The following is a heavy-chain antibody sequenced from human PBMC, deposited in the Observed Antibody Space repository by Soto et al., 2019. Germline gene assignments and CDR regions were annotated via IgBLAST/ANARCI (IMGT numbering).Heavy chain of an antibody. CDR3: AGPVKRSTGRYYYYGMDV. V-gene: IGHV1-18*01. CDR2: ISAYNGNT. CDR1: GYTFTSYG. Sequence: ASVKVSCKASGYTFTSYGISWVRQAPGQGLEWMGWISAYNGNTNYAQKLQGRVTMTTDTSTSTAYMELRSLRSDDTAVYYCAGPVKRSTGRYYYYGMDVWGQGTTVTVSS. D-gene: IGHD6-13*01. J-gene: IGHJ6*02.